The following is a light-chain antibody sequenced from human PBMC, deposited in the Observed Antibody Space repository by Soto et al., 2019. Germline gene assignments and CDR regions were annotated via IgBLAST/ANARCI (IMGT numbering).Light chain of an antibody. CDR2: KVS. Sequence: DIQMTQSPSTLSASVGDRVTITCRASESIGSWLAWYQQKPGKAPKVLIYKVSALKSGVPSRFTGSGSGTEFTLTISSLQPDYFATYYCQQYNSYSRTFGHGTKVEIK. CDR3: QQYNSYSRT. J-gene: IGKJ1*01. CDR1: ESIGSW. V-gene: IGKV1-5*03.